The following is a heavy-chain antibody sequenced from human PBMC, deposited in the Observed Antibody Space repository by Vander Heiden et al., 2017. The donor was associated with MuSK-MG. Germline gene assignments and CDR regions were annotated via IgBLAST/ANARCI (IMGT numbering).Heavy chain of an antibody. CDR3: AREKWGSGYYLGFDY. CDR2: ISYDGSNK. V-gene: IGHV3-30-3*01. CDR1: GFTFSRYS. Sequence: QVQLVESGGGVVQPGRSLRLPCAASGFTFSRYSLHWVRQAPGKGLEWVAVISYDGSNKYYADSVKCRFTISRDNSKNTLYLQMNSLRAEDTAVYYCAREKWGSGYYLGFDYWGQGTLVTVSS. J-gene: IGHJ4*02. D-gene: IGHD3-22*01.